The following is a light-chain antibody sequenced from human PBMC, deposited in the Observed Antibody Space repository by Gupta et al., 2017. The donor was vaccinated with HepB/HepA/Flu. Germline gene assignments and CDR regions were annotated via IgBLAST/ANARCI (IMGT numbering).Light chain of an antibody. CDR2: DVS. CDR3: SSYTSSSTGV. V-gene: IGLV2-14*03. CDR1: SSDVGGYNF. J-gene: IGLJ3*02. Sequence: QSALTQPAYVAGSPGRSITISCTGTSSDVGGYNFVSWYQQYPGKATKLMIYDVSNRTAGVSNSFSGSKSGNTASLTISGHQEEAEADYYCSSYTSSSTGVFGGGTKLTVL.